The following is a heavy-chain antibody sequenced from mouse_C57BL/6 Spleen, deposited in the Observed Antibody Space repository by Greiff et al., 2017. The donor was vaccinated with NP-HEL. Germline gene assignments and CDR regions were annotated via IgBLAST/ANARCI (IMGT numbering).Heavy chain of an antibody. CDR3: ARNDNDGAWFAY. J-gene: IGHJ3*01. D-gene: IGHD2-12*01. CDR2: IYPRSGNT. CDR1: GYTFTSYG. V-gene: IGHV1-81*01. Sequence: VQLQESGAELARPGASVKLSCKASGYTFTSYGISWVKQRTGQGLEWIGEIYPRSGNTYYNEKFKGKATLTADKSSSTAYMELRSLTSEDSAVDSCARNDNDGAWFAYWGQGTLVTVSA.